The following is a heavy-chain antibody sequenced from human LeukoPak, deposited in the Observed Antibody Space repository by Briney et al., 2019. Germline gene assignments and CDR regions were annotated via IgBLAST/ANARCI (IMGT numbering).Heavy chain of an antibody. CDR2: ISNSGKTI. J-gene: IGHJ6*03. CDR1: GFTFTNYE. V-gene: IGHV3-48*03. CDR3: ARLYRPGYFYYMDV. Sequence: GGSLRLSCAASGFTFTNYEMNWVRQAPGKGLEWVSYISNSGKTIYYADSVKGRFTISRDNAKNSLYLQMNSLRAEDTAVYYCARLYRPGYFYYMDVWGKRTTVTVSS. D-gene: IGHD2-21*01.